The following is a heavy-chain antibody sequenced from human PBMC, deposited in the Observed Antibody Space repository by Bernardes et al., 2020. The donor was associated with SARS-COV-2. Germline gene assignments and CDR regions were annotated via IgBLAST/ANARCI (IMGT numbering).Heavy chain of an antibody. D-gene: IGHD5-12*01. Sequence: SETLSLTCTVSGGSISSYYWSWIRQPPGKGLEWIGYIYYSGSTNYNPSLKSRVTISVDTSKNQFSLKLSPVTAADTAVYYCARGDSGYGGFDYWGQGTLVTVSS. CDR2: IYYSGST. V-gene: IGHV4-59*01. CDR1: GGSISSYY. CDR3: ARGDSGYGGFDY. J-gene: IGHJ4*02.